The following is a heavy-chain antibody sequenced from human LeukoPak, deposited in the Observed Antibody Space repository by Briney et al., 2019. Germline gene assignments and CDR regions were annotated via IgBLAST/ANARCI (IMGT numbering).Heavy chain of an antibody. D-gene: IGHD2-15*01. CDR1: GFTFSSYA. CDR2: ISYDGSNK. J-gene: IGHJ4*02. Sequence: AGGSLRLSCAASGFTFSSYAMHWVRQAPGKGLEWVAVISYDGSNKYYADSVKGRFTISRDNSKNTLYLQMNSLRAEDTAVYYCARGSGLDYWGQGTLATVSS. V-gene: IGHV3-30*04. CDR3: ARGSGLDY.